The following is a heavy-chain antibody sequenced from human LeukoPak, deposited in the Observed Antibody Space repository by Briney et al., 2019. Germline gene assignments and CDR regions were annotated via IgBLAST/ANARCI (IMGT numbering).Heavy chain of an antibody. J-gene: IGHJ4*02. CDR3: ARDLAVAGKGPGDY. D-gene: IGHD6-19*01. CDR1: GFTFSSYE. Sequence: GGSLRLSCAASGFTFSSYEMNWVRQAPGKGLEWVSYISSSGSTIYYADSVKGRFTISRDNAKNSLYLQMKSLRAEDTAVYYCARDLAVAGKGPGDYWGQGTLVTVSS. CDR2: ISSSGSTI. V-gene: IGHV3-48*03.